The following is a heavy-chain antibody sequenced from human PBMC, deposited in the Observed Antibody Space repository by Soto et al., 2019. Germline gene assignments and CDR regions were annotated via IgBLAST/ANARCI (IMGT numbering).Heavy chain of an antibody. CDR1: GGTFSMYA. CDR2: IIPIFGTA. Sequence: SVKVSCKASGGTFSMYAISCVRQSRLQWREWMGGIIPIFGTANYAQKFQGRVTITADKSTSTAYMELSSLRSEDTAVYYCARESTVVMRPLGYYGMDVWGQGTTVTVSS. V-gene: IGHV1-69*06. D-gene: IGHD2-15*01. J-gene: IGHJ6*02. CDR3: ARESTVVMRPLGYYGMDV.